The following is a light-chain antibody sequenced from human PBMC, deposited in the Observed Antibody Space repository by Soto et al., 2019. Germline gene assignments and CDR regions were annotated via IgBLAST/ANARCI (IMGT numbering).Light chain of an antibody. V-gene: IGLV2-14*01. CDR2: EVS. J-gene: IGLJ3*02. Sequence: QSALTQPASVSGSPGQSITISCTGTSSDVGVYNYVSWYQQHPGKGPKVMIYEVSNWPSGVSNRFSGSKSGNTASLTISGLQAEDEADYYCSSYTRSRTWVFGGGTKLTVL. CDR1: SSDVGVYNY. CDR3: SSYTRSRTWV.